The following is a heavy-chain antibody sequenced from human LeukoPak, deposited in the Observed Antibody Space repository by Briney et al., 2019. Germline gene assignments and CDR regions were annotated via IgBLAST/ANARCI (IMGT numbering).Heavy chain of an antibody. D-gene: IGHD6-13*01. Sequence: ASVKVSCKASGYNFTGYYMHWVRQAPGQGLEWMGWINPNSGGTNYAQKFQGRVTMTRDTSISTAYMELSRLRSDDTAVYYCAGVAAAGTTPDYWGQGTLVTVSS. J-gene: IGHJ4*02. CDR3: AGVAAAGTTPDY. V-gene: IGHV1-2*02. CDR1: GYNFTGYY. CDR2: INPNSGGT.